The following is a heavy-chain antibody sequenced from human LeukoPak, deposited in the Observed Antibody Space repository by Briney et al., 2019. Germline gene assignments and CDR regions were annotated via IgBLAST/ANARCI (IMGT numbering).Heavy chain of an antibody. D-gene: IGHD1-1*01. CDR2: INPNSGGT. CDR1: GYTFTGQY. J-gene: IGHJ5*02. Sequence: ASVKVSCKASGYTFTGQYMHWVRQAPGQGLEWMGWINPNSGGTNYAQKFQGRVTMTRDTSISTAYMELSRLRSDDTAVYYCARGYNYGSNWFDPWGQGTLVTVS. V-gene: IGHV1-2*02. CDR3: ARGYNYGSNWFDP.